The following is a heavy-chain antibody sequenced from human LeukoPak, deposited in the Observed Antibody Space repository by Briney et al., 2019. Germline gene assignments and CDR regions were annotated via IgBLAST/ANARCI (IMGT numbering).Heavy chain of an antibody. J-gene: IGHJ4*02. V-gene: IGHV4-61*01. D-gene: IGHD4-17*01. CDR1: GDSISSGSYY. CDR2: IYYSGST. CDR3: ASGDYGDSVPFDY. Sequence: SETLSLTCSVSGDSISSGSYYWSWIRQPPGKGLEWIGYIYYSGSTNYNPSLKSRVTISVDTSKNQFSLKLSSVTAADTAVYYCASGDYGDSVPFDYWGQGTLVTVSS.